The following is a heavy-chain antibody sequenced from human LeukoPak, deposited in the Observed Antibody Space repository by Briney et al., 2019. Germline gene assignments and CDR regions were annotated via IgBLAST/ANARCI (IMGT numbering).Heavy chain of an antibody. V-gene: IGHV3-23*01. Sequence: PGGSLRLSCAASGFTFSSYAMSWVRQAPGKGLEWVSSISGSGGNTYSADSVKGRCTISRDNSKNTLYLQMNSLRAEDTAVYYCAKDGGSGILYWGQGTLVTVSP. D-gene: IGHD3-10*01. J-gene: IGHJ4*02. CDR1: GFTFSSYA. CDR2: ISGSGGNT. CDR3: AKDGGSGILY.